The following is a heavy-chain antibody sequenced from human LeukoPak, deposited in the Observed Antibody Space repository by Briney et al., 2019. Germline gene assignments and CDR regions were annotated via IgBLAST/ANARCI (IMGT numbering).Heavy chain of an antibody. CDR3: TIVVTMVRGVIINNWFDP. J-gene: IGHJ5*02. CDR1: GFTFSSYA. CDR2: ISGSGGST. Sequence: GGSLRLSCAASGFTFSSYAMSWVRQAPGKGLEWVSAISGSGGSTYYADSVKGRFTISRDNSKNTLYLQMNSLKTEDAAMYYCTIVVTMVRGVIINNWFDPWGQGTLVTVSS. V-gene: IGHV3-23*01. D-gene: IGHD3-10*01.